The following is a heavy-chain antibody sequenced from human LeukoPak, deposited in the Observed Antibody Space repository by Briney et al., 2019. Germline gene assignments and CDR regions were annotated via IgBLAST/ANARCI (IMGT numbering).Heavy chain of an antibody. V-gene: IGHV5-51*01. CDR3: ATGWRGTYYDPAHY. CDR1: GYSFTTYW. J-gene: IGHJ4*02. D-gene: IGHD3-22*01. CDR2: IHPSDSDP. Sequence: GESLKISCKGSGYSFTTYWIGWVRQVSGKGLEWVAMIHPSDSDPRYSPSFQGPVTISADKSINTAYLQWSSLKASDTAMYYCATGWRGTYYDPAHYWGQGTLVTVSS.